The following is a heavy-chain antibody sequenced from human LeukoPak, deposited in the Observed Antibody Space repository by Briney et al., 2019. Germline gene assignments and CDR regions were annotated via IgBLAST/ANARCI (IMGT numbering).Heavy chain of an antibody. Sequence: ASVNVSCKASGYTFTSYDINWVRPATGQGLEWVGWMNPNSGNTGYAQKFQGRVTMTRNTSISTAYMELSSLRSEDTAVYYCAREGEYYYGSGSYYIGMDVWGQGTTVTVSS. D-gene: IGHD3-10*01. CDR1: GYTFTSYD. CDR2: MNPNSGNT. V-gene: IGHV1-8*01. J-gene: IGHJ6*02. CDR3: AREGEYYYGSGSYYIGMDV.